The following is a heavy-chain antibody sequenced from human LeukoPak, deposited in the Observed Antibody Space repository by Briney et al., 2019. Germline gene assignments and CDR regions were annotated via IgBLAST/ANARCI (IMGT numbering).Heavy chain of an antibody. CDR3: ASSGVWGSYRSRPFDY. J-gene: IGHJ4*02. V-gene: IGHV1-69*02. Sequence: SVTVSFKSSGCTFSSYTISWVRNAPAQGLEWMGRIITILGIANYAQKFQGRVTITADKSTSTAYMELSSLISEDTAVYYCASSGVWGSYRSRPFDYWGQGTLVTVSS. D-gene: IGHD3-16*02. CDR2: IITILGIA. CDR1: GCTFSSYT.